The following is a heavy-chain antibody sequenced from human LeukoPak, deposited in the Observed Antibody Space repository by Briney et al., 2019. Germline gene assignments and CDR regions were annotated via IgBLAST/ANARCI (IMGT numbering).Heavy chain of an antibody. D-gene: IGHD3-22*01. CDR2: IYHSGST. CDR3: ARLWAYYYDSSGTGYSDY. V-gene: IGHV4-4*02. CDR1: GGSISSSNW. J-gene: IGHJ4*02. Sequence: PSGTLSLTCAVSGGSISSSNWWSWVRQPPGKGLEWIGEIYHSGSTNYNPSLKSRVTISVDKSKNQFSLKLSSVTAADTAVYYCARLWAYYYDSSGTGYSDYWGQGTLVTVSS.